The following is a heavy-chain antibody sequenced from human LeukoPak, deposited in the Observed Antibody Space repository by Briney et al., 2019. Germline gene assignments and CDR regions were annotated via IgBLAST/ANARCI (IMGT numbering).Heavy chain of an antibody. CDR1: GGSISSYY. CDR3: ARGRGIVVVPATKNYYYGMDV. Sequence: ASETLSLTCTVSGGSISSYYWSWIRQPPGKGLEWIGYIYYSGSTNYNPSLKSRVTISVDTSKNQFSLKLSSVTAADTAVYYCARGRGIVVVPATKNYYYGMDVWGQGTTVTVSS. CDR2: IYYSGST. V-gene: IGHV4-59*01. D-gene: IGHD2-2*01. J-gene: IGHJ6*02.